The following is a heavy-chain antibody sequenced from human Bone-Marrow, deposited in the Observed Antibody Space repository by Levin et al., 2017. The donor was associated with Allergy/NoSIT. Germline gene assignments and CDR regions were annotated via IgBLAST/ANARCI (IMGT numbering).Heavy chain of an antibody. CDR1: GYNFGTYW. Sequence: KSGGSLRLSCQGSGYNFGTYWIAWVRQMPGKGLEWMGIIYPGDSDTRYSPSFQGQVTISADKSNTTAYLQWSSLKASDTAMYYCASPRVYSWVYWGQGTLVTVSS. V-gene: IGHV5-51*01. CDR2: IYPGDSDT. CDR3: ASPRVYSWVY. D-gene: IGHD6-6*01. J-gene: IGHJ4*02.